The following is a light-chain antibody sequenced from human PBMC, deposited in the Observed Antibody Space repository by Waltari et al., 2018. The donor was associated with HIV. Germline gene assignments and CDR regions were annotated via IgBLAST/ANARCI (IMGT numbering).Light chain of an antibody. CDR1: TSDIGTYNS. CDR2: EVK. J-gene: IGLJ1*01. Sequence: QSALTQPPSASGSRGQSVTISCAGSTSDIGTYNSVSWYQQLPVQAPTLISYEVKKRSSGVPYRFTCSQSGNTASLTFLGLQTGDEGDYYCASYAGSRPFVFGSGTKVTVV. CDR3: ASYAGSRPFV. V-gene: IGLV2-8*01.